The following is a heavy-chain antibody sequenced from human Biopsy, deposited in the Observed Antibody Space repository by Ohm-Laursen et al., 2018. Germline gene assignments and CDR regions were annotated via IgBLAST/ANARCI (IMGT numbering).Heavy chain of an antibody. V-gene: IGHV1-69*13. CDR2: SIPLFNTA. CDR3: VAYPSSGFFENNDDFAMDV. J-gene: IGHJ6*02. Sequence: SVKVSCKASGGTFTNHAVGWVRQAPGQGLEWVGSSIPLFNTANCADKFQGRVTFTADVTTTTAYMDLSGLRSEDTAVYYCVAYPSSGFFENNDDFAMDVWGQGTTVIVSS. CDR1: GGTFTNHA. D-gene: IGHD6-19*01.